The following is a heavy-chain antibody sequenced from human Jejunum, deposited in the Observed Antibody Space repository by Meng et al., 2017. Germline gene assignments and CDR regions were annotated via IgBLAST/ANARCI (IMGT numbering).Heavy chain of an antibody. CDR1: GFTFTKAW. J-gene: IGHJ4*02. CDR3: LRSSDASGFD. Sequence: GESLKISCAASGFTFTKAWLSWVRQAPGKGLDWVGRIRSTTDGGTADYAAPVKDRFTISRDNSINTLYLQMHSLTTDDTADYSCLRSSDASGFDWGQGTLVTVSS. CDR2: IRSTTDGGTA. D-gene: IGHD3-10*01. V-gene: IGHV3-15*01.